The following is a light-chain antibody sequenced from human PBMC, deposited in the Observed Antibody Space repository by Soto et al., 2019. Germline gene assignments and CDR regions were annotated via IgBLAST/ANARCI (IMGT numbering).Light chain of an antibody. V-gene: IGKV3-11*01. CDR1: QSVSRF. CDR3: QQRVNWPPLT. Sequence: EIVLTQSPATLSLSPGERATLSCRASQSVSRFLAWYQQKPGQAPRLLIYDVSNRATGIPARFSGSGSGTDFTLTISSLEPEDFAVYYCQQRVNWPPLTFGGGTKVEIK. CDR2: DVS. J-gene: IGKJ4*01.